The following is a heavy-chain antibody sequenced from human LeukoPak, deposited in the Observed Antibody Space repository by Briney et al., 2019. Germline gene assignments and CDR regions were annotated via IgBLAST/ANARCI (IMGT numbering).Heavy chain of an antibody. Sequence: GGSLRLSCAASGFTFSSYAMSSVRQAPGKGVEWVSAICGSGGSTYYADSVQGRFTISRDNSKNTLYLQMNSLRAEDTAVYYCAKDYSSSWYVYVVDPWGQGTLVTVSS. CDR1: GFTFSSYA. CDR2: ICGSGGST. CDR3: AKDYSSSWYVYVVDP. V-gene: IGHV3-23*01. D-gene: IGHD6-13*01. J-gene: IGHJ5*02.